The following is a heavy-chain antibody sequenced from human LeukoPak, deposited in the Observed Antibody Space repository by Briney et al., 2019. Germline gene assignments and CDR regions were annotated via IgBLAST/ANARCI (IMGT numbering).Heavy chain of an antibody. CDR2: ISYDGSNK. CDR1: GFTFSSYG. J-gene: IGHJ4*02. CDR3: AKDRYGDYIPDY. Sequence: GRSLRLSCAASGFTFSSYGMHWVRQAPGKGPEWVAVISYDGSNKYYADSVKGRFTISRDNSKNTLYLQMNSLRAEDTAVYYCAKDRYGDYIPDYWGQGTLVTVSS. D-gene: IGHD4-17*01. V-gene: IGHV3-30*18.